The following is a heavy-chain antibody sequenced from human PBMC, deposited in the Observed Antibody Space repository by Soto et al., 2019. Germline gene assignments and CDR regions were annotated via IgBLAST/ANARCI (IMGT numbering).Heavy chain of an antibody. J-gene: IGHJ4*02. CDR1: GFPFSSYW. V-gene: IGHV3-74*01. CDR2: IKSDGSGT. CDR3: ARGDGDRYDGDGCLGRH. D-gene: IGHD2-21*01. Sequence: EVQLVESGGGLVQPGESLTLSCAASGFPFSSYWMHWVRQAPGKGLVWVSRIKSDGSGTYYADSVQDRFTISRDNARNXXYLQMNSLRVEATAVYFCARGDGDRYDGDGCLGRHWGQGALVTVSS.